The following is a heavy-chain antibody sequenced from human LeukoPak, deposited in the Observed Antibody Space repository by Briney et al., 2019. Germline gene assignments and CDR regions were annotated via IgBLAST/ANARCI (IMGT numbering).Heavy chain of an antibody. CDR2: ISIRSTGT. D-gene: IGHD2-8*02. Sequence: PGGSLRLSCTVSGLTFSNHAMNWVRQSPGKGLEWISGISIRSTGTYYADSVKGRFTISRDDSKNTLYLQMNSLSVEDTAIYYCAKLLGTMWPMWGLDVWGQGTTVTVSS. J-gene: IGHJ6*02. CDR3: AKLLGTMWPMWGLDV. V-gene: IGHV3-23*01. CDR1: GLTFSNHA.